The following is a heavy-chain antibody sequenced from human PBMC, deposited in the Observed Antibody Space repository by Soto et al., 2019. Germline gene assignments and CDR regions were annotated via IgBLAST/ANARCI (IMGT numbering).Heavy chain of an antibody. CDR1: GGSISSSSYY. CDR3: ARKDSGYVACFDY. J-gene: IGHJ4*02. CDR2: IYYSGST. Sequence: ETLSLTCTVSGGSISSSSYYWGWIRQPPGKGLEWIGSIYYSGSTYYNPSLKSRVTLSVDTSKNQFSLKLSFVTAADTAVYYCARKDSGYVACFDYWGQGTLVTVSS. D-gene: IGHD5-12*01. V-gene: IGHV4-39*01.